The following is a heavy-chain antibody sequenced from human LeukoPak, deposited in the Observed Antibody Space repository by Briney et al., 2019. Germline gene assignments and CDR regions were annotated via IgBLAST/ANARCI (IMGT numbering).Heavy chain of an antibody. CDR3: ARQDFWSGYPLDY. J-gene: IGHJ4*02. Sequence: SETLSLTCTVSGGSISSSSYYWGWIRQPPGKGLEWIGSIYYSGSTYYNPSLKSRVTISVDTSKNQFSLKLSSVTAADTAVYYCARQDFWSGYPLDYWGQGTLDTVSS. CDR1: GGSISSSSYY. V-gene: IGHV4-39*01. CDR2: IYYSGST. D-gene: IGHD3-3*01.